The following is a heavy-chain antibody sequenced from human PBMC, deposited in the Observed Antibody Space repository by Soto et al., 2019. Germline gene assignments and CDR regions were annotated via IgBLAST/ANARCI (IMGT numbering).Heavy chain of an antibody. V-gene: IGHV1-18*01. D-gene: IGHD6-6*01. CDR1: GYTFTTYG. CDR2: ISAYNGNT. Sequence: QVQLVQSGAEVKQPGASVKVSCKASGYTFTTYGINWVRQAPGQGLEWMGWISAYNGNTNYAQKLQGRVTMTTDTSTSTAYMELRSLRSDDTAVYYCAKVECGSSGCLYYFDYWGQGTLVTVSS. J-gene: IGHJ4*02. CDR3: AKVECGSSGCLYYFDY.